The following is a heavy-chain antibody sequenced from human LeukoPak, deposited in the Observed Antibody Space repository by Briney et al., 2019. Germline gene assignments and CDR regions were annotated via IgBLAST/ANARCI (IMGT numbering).Heavy chain of an antibody. D-gene: IGHD2-2*01. V-gene: IGHV4-34*01. CDR1: GGSFSGYY. CDR3: ARAFLGYCSSTSCHRRYYYGMDV. Sequence: PSETLSLTCAVYGGSFSGYYWSWIRQPPGKGLEWIGEINHSGSTNYNPSLKSRVTISVDTPKNQFSLKLSSVTAADTAVYYCARAFLGYCSSTSCHRRYYYGMDVWGQGTTVTVSS. J-gene: IGHJ6*02. CDR2: INHSGST.